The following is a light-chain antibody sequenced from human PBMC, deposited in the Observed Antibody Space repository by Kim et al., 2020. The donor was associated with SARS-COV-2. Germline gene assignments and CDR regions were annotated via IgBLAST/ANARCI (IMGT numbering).Light chain of an antibody. J-gene: IGKJ1*01. Sequence: SPGEDATLSCRASQSVSTNYLAWYQQKFGQAPRLIIYNASFRASGIPDRFSGRGSGTDFVLTISRLEPEDFGVYFCQQYGSPPQTFGQGTKVEIK. V-gene: IGKV3-20*01. CDR3: QQYGSPPQT. CDR1: QSVSTNY. CDR2: NAS.